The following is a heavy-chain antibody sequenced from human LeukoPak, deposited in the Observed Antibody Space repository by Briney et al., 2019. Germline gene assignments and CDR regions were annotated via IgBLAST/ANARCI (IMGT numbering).Heavy chain of an antibody. CDR3: TKSGSYAY. J-gene: IGHJ4*02. Sequence: GGSLRLSCAASGFTFSGSAVHWVRQASGKGLEWVGRIRSKANNYATAYAASVKGRFTISRDDSKNTAYLQMNSLKTEDTAVCYCTKSGSYAYWGQGTLVTVSS. CDR2: IRSKANNYAT. D-gene: IGHD1-26*01. CDR1: GFTFSGSA. V-gene: IGHV3-73*01.